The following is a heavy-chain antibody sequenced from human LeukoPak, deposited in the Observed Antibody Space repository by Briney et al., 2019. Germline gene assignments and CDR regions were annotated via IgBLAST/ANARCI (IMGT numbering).Heavy chain of an antibody. J-gene: IGHJ3*02. CDR1: GYTFTGYY. CDR3: ARNIWFGESADAFDI. CDR2: INPNSGGT. V-gene: IGHV1-2*02. D-gene: IGHD3-10*01. Sequence: ASVKVSCKASGYTFTGYYMHWVRQAPGQGLEWMGWINPNSGGTNYAQEFQGGVTMTRDKSIRTAYMELSRLTSDDTAVYYCARNIWFGESADAFDIWGQGTMVTVSS.